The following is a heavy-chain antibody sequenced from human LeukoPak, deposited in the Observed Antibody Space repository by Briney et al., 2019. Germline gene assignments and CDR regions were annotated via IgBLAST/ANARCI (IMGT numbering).Heavy chain of an antibody. Sequence: QTGGSLRLSCAASGFTFSSYGMNWVRQPPGKGLEWVSYISSSSSNLNYADSVKGRFTISRDNAKNSLYLQMNSLRAEDTAVYYCARGGAARPDYWGQGTLVTVSS. V-gene: IGHV3-48*01. CDR2: ISSSSSNL. J-gene: IGHJ4*02. CDR3: ARGGAARPDY. D-gene: IGHD6-6*01. CDR1: GFTFSSYG.